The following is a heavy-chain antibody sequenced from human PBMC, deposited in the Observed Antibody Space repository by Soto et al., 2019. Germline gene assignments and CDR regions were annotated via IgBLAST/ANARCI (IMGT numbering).Heavy chain of an antibody. CDR2: ITSDTNTI. D-gene: IGHD6-19*01. CDR3: ARSVEGHFDY. V-gene: IGHV3-48*02. Sequence: EVQLVESGGGLVQPGGSLRLSCAASGFRFSIYSMNWVRQAPGKGLEWSAYITSDTNTIKYADSVKGRFTISRDNATNSVYLQMYSRRDEDTAVDYCARSVEGHFDYWGQGTVVTVSS. CDR1: GFRFSIYS. J-gene: IGHJ4*02.